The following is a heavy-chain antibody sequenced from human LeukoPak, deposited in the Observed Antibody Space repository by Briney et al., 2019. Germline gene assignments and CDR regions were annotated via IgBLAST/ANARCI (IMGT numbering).Heavy chain of an antibody. J-gene: IGHJ3*02. CDR3: ARGGVSLGAFDI. CDR1: GGSISSGGYY. D-gene: IGHD5/OR15-5a*01. Sequence: SETLSLTCTVSGGSISSGGYYWSWIRQPPGKGLEWIGYIYHSGSTYYNPSLKSRVTISEDRSKNQFSLKLSSVTAADTAVYYCARGGVSLGAFDIWGQGTMVTVSS. V-gene: IGHV4-30-2*01. CDR2: IYHSGST.